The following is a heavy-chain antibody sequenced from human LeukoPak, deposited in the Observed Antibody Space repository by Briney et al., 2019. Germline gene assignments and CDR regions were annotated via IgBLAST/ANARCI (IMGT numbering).Heavy chain of an antibody. CDR3: ARFTSLGVYAFDI. CDR1: GYTFNSYG. CDR2: ISAYNANT. D-gene: IGHD7-27*01. V-gene: IGHV1-18*01. J-gene: IGHJ3*02. Sequence: ASVKVSCKASGYTFNSYGISWVRQAPGQGLEWMGWISAYNANTNYAQKLQGRVTMTTDTSTSTAHMELRSLRSDDTAVYYCARFTSLGVYAFDIWGQGTMVTVSS.